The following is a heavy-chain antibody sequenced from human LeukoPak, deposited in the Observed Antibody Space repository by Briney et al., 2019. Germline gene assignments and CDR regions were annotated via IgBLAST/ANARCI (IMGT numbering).Heavy chain of an antibody. CDR1: GFTFSSYG. CDR3: AKEGTTMVRGYFDY. J-gene: IGHJ4*02. V-gene: IGHV3-30*18. Sequence: PGGSLRLSCAASGFTFSSYGMHWVRQAPGKGLEWVAVISYDGSNKYYADSVKGRFTISRDNSKNTLYLQMNSLRAEDTAVYYCAKEGTTMVRGYFDYWGQGTLVTVSS. D-gene: IGHD3-10*01. CDR2: ISYDGSNK.